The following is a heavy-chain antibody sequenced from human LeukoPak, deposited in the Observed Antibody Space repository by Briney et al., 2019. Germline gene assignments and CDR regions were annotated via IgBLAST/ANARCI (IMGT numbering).Heavy chain of an antibody. CDR1: GGTFSSYA. Sequence: GASVKVSCKASGGTFSSYAISWVRQAPGQGLEWMGGIIPIFGTANYAQKFQGRVTITADESTSTAYMELSSLRSEDTAVYYCARGTVWFGELCDYWGQGPLVTVSS. CDR2: IIPIFGTA. D-gene: IGHD3-10*01. J-gene: IGHJ4*02. V-gene: IGHV1-69*13. CDR3: ARGTVWFGELCDY.